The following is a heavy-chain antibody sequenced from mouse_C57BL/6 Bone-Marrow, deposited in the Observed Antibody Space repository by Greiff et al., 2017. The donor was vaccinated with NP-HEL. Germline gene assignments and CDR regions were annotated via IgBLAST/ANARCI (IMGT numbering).Heavy chain of an antibody. Sequence: DVHLVESGGGLVKPGGSLKLSCAASGFTFSSYAMSWVRQTPEQRLEWVATISDGGSYTYYPDNVEGRFTISRDNAKNNLYLQMSHLKSEETAMYYCARDPYYAMDYWGQGTSVTVSS. CDR3: ARDPYYAMDY. V-gene: IGHV5-4*01. J-gene: IGHJ4*01. CDR2: ISDGGSYT. CDR1: GFTFSSYA.